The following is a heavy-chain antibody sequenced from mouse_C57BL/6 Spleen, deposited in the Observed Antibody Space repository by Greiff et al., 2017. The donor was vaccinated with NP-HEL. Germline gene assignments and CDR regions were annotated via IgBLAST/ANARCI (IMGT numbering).Heavy chain of an antibody. CDR2: IYPGNSET. CDR3: TRGGNWGDLDY. V-gene: IGHV1-5*01. Sequence: EVQLQQSGTVLARPGASVKMSCKTSGYTFTSYWMHWVKQRPGQGLEWIGAIYPGNSETSYNQKFKGKATLTVVTSASTAYMVLSSLTSEDSAVYYCTRGGNWGDLDYWGQGTTVTVSS. J-gene: IGHJ4*01. CDR1: GYTFTSYW. D-gene: IGHD2-1*01.